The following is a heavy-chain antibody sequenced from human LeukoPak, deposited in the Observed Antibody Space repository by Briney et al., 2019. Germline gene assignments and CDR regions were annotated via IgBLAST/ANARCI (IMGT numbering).Heavy chain of an antibody. CDR3: ASNYFGSGSMKGDFYYMDV. Sequence: GGSLRLSCAASGFTFSTSYMNWVRQAPGKGLEWVSSISSSSSYIYYADSLKGRFTISRDNAKNSLYLQMNSLRAEDAGVYYCASNYFGSGSMKGDFYYMDVWGKGTTVTISS. D-gene: IGHD3-10*01. CDR1: GFTFSTSY. V-gene: IGHV3-21*01. CDR2: ISSSSSYI. J-gene: IGHJ6*03.